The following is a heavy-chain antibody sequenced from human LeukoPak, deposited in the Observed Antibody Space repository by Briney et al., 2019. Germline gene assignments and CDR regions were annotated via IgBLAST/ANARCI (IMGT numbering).Heavy chain of an antibody. D-gene: IGHD1-26*01. CDR2: ISYDGSNK. CDR3: ARVVGATRTYYFDY. J-gene: IGHJ4*02. V-gene: IGHV3-30*04. CDR1: GLTFSSYA. Sequence: PGGSLRLSCAASGLTFSSYAMHWVRQAPGKGLEWVAVISYDGSNKYYADSVKGRFTISRDNSKNTLYLQMNSLRAEDTAVYYCARVVGATRTYYFDYWGQGTLVTVSS.